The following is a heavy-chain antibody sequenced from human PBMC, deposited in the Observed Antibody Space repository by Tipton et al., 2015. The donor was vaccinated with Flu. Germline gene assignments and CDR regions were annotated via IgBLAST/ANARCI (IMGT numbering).Heavy chain of an antibody. CDR2: SYYSGST. J-gene: IGHJ3*02. CDR1: GGSISSYY. V-gene: IGHV4-59*08. CDR3: ARHVGRGMITFGGVIALYPHYDAFDI. D-gene: IGHD3-16*02. Sequence: TLSLTCTVSGGSISSYYWSWIRQPPGKGLEWIGYSYYSGSTNYNPSLKSRVTISVDTSKNQFSLKLSSVTAADTAVYYCARHVGRGMITFGGVIALYPHYDAFDIWGQGTMVTVSS.